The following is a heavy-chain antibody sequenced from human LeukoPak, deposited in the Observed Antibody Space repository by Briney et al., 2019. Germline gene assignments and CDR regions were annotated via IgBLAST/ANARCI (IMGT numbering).Heavy chain of an antibody. CDR2: IRSKANSYAT. CDR1: GFTFSGPA. CDR3: TRQEGDY. J-gene: IGHJ4*02. Sequence: GGSLRLSCAASGFTFSGPAMHWVRQASGKGLERVGRIRSKANSYATAYAASVKGRFTISRDDSKNTAYLQMNSLKTEDTAVYYCTRQEGDYWGQGTLVTVSS. V-gene: IGHV3-73*01.